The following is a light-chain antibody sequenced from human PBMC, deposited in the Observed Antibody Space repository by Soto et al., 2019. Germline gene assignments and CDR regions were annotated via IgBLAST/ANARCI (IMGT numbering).Light chain of an antibody. J-gene: IGKJ1*01. CDR3: QHYIT. Sequence: DIQMTQSPSTLSASVGDRVTITCRASQSISSWVAWYQQKPGKAPKLLIYDTSNLESGVPSRFSGRGSGTEFTLTISSLQPDDFATYYCQHYITFGQGTKVEIK. CDR1: QSISSW. CDR2: DTS. V-gene: IGKV1-5*01.